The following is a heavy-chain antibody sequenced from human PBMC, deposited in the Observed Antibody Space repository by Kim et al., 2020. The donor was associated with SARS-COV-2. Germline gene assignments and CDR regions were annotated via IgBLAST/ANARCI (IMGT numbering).Heavy chain of an antibody. Sequence: GGSLRLSCAASGFTFSSYWMHWVRQAPGKGLVWVSRINSDGSSTSYADSVKGRFTISRDNAKNTQYLQMNSLRAEDTAVYYCARDREQWLVRGMPSRYWGQGTLVTVSS. J-gene: IGHJ4*02. D-gene: IGHD6-19*01. CDR3: ARDREQWLVRGMPSRY. CDR1: GFTFSSYW. V-gene: IGHV3-74*01. CDR2: INSDGSST.